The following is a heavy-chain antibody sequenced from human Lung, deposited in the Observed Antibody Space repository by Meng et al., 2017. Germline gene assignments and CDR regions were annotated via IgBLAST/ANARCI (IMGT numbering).Heavy chain of an antibody. CDR1: GFTFSGYA. CDR2: VSGSDDIA. CDR3: AKDLGASSSYYFDY. V-gene: IGHV3-23*01. Sequence: EVQLLESGGGLVQPGGSLRLSCAASGFTFSGYAMTWVRLAPGKGLEWVSSVSGSDDIAYYGDSVKGRVTISRDNSKNTLYLQMNSLRAEDTAVYFCAKDLGASSSYYFDYWGQGTLVTVSS. J-gene: IGHJ4*02. D-gene: IGHD6-6*01.